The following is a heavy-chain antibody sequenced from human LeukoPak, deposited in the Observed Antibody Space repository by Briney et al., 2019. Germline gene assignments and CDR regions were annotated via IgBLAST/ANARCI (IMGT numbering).Heavy chain of an antibody. CDR1: GVSISTHY. CDR3: AREANDYGSGSYFEGTFDY. V-gene: IGHV4-59*11. CDR2: IYHIGTT. D-gene: IGHD3-10*01. Sequence: PSQTLSLTCTVSGVSISTHYWSWIRQSPGKGLEWIGFIYHIGTTNYNPSLKSRVNISTDTSKNEFSLKLTSVPAADTAVYFCAREANDYGSGSYFEGTFDYWGQGSLVTVSS. J-gene: IGHJ4*02.